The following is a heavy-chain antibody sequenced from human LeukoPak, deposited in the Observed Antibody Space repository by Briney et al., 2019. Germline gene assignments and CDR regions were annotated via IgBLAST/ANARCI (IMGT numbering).Heavy chain of an antibody. CDR3: VRAQAAISY. J-gene: IGHJ4*02. CDR1: GYTFTGYY. CDR2: INPNSGGT. D-gene: IGHD5-18*01. V-gene: IGHV1-2*02. Sequence: ASVKVSCKASGYTFTGYYMHWVRQAPGQGLEWMGWINPNSGGTNYAQKFQGRVTMTRDTSISTAYMELSRLRSDDMAVYFWVRAQAAISYWGQGTLVTVSS.